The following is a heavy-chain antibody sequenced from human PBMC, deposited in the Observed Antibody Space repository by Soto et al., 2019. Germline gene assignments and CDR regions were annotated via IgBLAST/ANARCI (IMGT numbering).Heavy chain of an antibody. CDR2: VYTSGGT. CDR1: GGSISTYY. D-gene: IGHD6-13*01. CDR3: ARAAAAGVDYGMDL. Sequence: SETLSLTCTFSGGSISTYYWSWIRYPAGKGLEWIGRVYTSGGTNYNPSLKSRVTMSRDTSKKQFFLSLSSVTAADTAVYYCARAAAAGVDYGMDLWGQGTTVTVSS. J-gene: IGHJ6*02. V-gene: IGHV4-4*07.